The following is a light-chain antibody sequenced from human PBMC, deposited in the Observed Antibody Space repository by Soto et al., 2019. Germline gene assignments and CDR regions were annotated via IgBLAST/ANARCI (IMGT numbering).Light chain of an antibody. J-gene: IGKJ1*01. CDR3: GSSGSCWA. CDR2: DAS. Sequence: TLASGTSVDVSVRCRAIQSVRPSYLAWYEQRPGLAPRILIYDASSRATGIPDRFSVSGYGTEFARSVVWLVPEDFAVDFCGSSGSCWACGHGTKVDIK. V-gene: IGKV3D-20*01. CDR1: QSVRPSY.